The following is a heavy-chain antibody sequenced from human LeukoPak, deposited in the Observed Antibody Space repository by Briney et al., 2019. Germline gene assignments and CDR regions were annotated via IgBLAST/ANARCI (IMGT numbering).Heavy chain of an antibody. CDR3: ARAPHTWDY. Sequence: GGSLRLSCAASGFTFSSYGMHWVRQAPGKGLEWVANIKQDGSEKYYVDSVKGRFTISRDNAKNSLYLQMNSLRAEDTAVYYCARAPHTWDYWGQGTLVTVSS. CDR2: IKQDGSEK. CDR1: GFTFSSYG. V-gene: IGHV3-7*01. J-gene: IGHJ4*02.